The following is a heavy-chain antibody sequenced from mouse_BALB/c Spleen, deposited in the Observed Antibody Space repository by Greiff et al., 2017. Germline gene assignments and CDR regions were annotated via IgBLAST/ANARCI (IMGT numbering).Heavy chain of an antibody. D-gene: IGHD1-2*01. Sequence: QVQLQQSGAELVKPGASVKLSCKASGYTFTSYWMHWVKQRPGQGLEWIGEINPSNGRTNYNEKFKSKATLTVDKSSSTAYMQLSSLTSEDSAVYYCARYYGYYFDYWGQGTTLTVAS. V-gene: IGHV1S81*02. J-gene: IGHJ2*01. CDR3: ARYYGYYFDY. CDR1: GYTFTSYW. CDR2: INPSNGRT.